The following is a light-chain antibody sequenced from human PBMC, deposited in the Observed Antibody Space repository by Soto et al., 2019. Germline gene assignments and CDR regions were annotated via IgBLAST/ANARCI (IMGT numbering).Light chain of an antibody. CDR2: RAS. CDR1: QSISSW. CDR3: QLYNTYSGT. J-gene: IGKJ1*01. V-gene: IGKV1-5*03. Sequence: DIQMTQSPSTLSASVGDRGTITCRASQSISSWLAWYQQKPGKAPKLLIYRASTLQSGVPSRFSASGSGTEFILTISSLQPDDFATYYCQLYNTYSGTFGQGTKVDIK.